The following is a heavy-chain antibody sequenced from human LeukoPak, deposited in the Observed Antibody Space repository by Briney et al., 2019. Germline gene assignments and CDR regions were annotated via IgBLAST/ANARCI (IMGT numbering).Heavy chain of an antibody. CDR1: GGSISSDNYQ. D-gene: IGHD3-10*01. CDR2: VNYSGST. CDR3: ARYGSGSAWFDP. V-gene: IGHV4-30-4*01. Sequence: PSETLSLTCTVSGGSISSDNYQWSWIRQPPGKGLEWIGYVNYSGSTYYNPSLKSRVTISVDTSKNQFSLKLSSVTAADTAMYYCARYGSGSAWFDPWGQGTLVTVSS. J-gene: IGHJ5*02.